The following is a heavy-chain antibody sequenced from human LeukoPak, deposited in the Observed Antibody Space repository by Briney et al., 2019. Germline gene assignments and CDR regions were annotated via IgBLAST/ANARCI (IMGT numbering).Heavy chain of an antibody. J-gene: IGHJ3*02. D-gene: IGHD3-22*01. CDR3: ARFRNVGYYYDSSGRLNAFDI. CDR2: INHSGST. Sequence: PSETLSLTCAVYGGSFSGYYWSWLRQPPGKGLEWIGEINHSGSTNYNPSLKSRVTISVDTSKNQFSLKLSSVTAADTAVYYCARFRNVGYYYDSSGRLNAFDIWGQGTMVTVSS. CDR1: GGSFSGYY. V-gene: IGHV4-34*01.